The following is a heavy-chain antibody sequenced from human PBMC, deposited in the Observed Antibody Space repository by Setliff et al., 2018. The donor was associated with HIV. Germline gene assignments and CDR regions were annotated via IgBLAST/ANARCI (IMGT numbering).Heavy chain of an antibody. D-gene: IGHD1-26*01. CDR2: MNPNSTNT. CDR3: ARGRHSTTAGATKVGY. Sequence: AASVKVSCKASGYTFTAYGINWVRQAPGQGLGWMGWMNPNSTNTGYAQRFQGRVILTGDTSISTAYMELISLTSEDTAVYYCARGRHSTTAGATKVGYWGRGTLVTVSS. CDR1: GYTFTAYG. J-gene: IGHJ4*02. V-gene: IGHV1-8*01.